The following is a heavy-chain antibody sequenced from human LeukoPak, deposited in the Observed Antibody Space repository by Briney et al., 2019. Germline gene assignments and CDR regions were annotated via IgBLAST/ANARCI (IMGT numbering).Heavy chain of an antibody. D-gene: IGHD6-19*01. V-gene: IGHV4-59*11. J-gene: IGHJ6*03. CDR1: GGSISSHY. Sequence: PSETLSLTCTVSGGSISSHYWSWIRQPPGKGLEWIGYIYYSGSTNYNPSLKSRVTIPVDTSKNQFSLKLSSVTAADTAVYYCARERIAVAGSYYYYMDVWGKGTTVTVSS. CDR3: ARERIAVAGSYYYYMDV. CDR2: IYYSGST.